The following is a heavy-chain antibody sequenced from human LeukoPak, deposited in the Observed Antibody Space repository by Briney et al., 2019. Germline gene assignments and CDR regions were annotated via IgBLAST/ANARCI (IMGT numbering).Heavy chain of an antibody. D-gene: IGHD1-20*01. CDR1: GFTFTNAR. Sequence: PGGSLRLSCAASGFTFTNARMSWVRQAPGKGLEWVGRVTSKTEGGTADYGAPVKGRFTISRDDSKNILYLQMSSLETEDTGVYYCTTVGNWNPRSYWGQGTLVTVSS. V-gene: IGHV3-15*01. J-gene: IGHJ4*02. CDR2: VTSKTEGGTA. CDR3: TTVGNWNPRSY.